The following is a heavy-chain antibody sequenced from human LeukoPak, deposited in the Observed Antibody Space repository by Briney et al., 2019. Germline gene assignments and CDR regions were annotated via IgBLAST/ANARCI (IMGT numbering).Heavy chain of an antibody. V-gene: IGHV3-23*01. CDR3: AKDRTYGGRDFDY. CDR1: GFTFSTYA. D-gene: IGHD4-23*01. Sequence: PGGSLRLSCAASGFTFSTYAMSWVRQAPGKGLEWVSAVGAGGTTYYADSVEGRFTISRDNSKNTLYLEMSSLRAEDTAVYYCAKDRTYGGRDFDYWGQGTLVTVSS. CDR2: VGAGGTT. J-gene: IGHJ4*02.